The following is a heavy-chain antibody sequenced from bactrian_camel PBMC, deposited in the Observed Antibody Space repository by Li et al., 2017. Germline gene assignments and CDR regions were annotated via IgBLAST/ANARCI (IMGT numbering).Heavy chain of an antibody. Sequence: DVQLVESGGGLVQPGGSLTLSCATSLNPDSRYCLGWFRQAPGKEREGVASIRRASGGAYYIDSVRGRFNISQDNDRRTIYLQMSSLVPEDTAMYYRAAETVLNDCLRAGMRTYAYTYRGQGTQVTVS. V-gene: IGHV3S40*01. D-gene: IGHD1*01. CDR2: IRRASGGA. CDR1: LNPDSRYC. J-gene: IGHJ4*01. CDR3: AAETVLNDCLRAGMRTYAYTY.